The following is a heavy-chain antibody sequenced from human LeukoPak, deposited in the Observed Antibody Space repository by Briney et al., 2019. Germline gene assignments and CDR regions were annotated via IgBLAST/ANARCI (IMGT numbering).Heavy chain of an antibody. CDR2: ISSSGSTI. J-gene: IGHJ4*02. V-gene: IGHV3-48*03. D-gene: IGHD2-15*01. Sequence: GGSLRLSCAASGFTFSSYEMNWVRQAPGKGLEWVSYISSSGSTIYYADSVKGRFTISRDNAKNSLYLQMNSLRAEDTAVYYCAKDLSCSGDSCYSAFDYWGQGTLVTVSS. CDR3: AKDLSCSGDSCYSAFDY. CDR1: GFTFSSYE.